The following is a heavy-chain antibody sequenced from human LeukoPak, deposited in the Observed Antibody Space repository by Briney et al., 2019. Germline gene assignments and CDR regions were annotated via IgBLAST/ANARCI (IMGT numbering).Heavy chain of an antibody. CDR3: ARVRGAYAFDY. J-gene: IGHJ4*02. CDR2: ISTSSSYA. CDR1: GFTFSDYY. D-gene: IGHD4-17*01. Sequence: GGSLRLSCAASGFTFSDYYMSWFRQAPGNGLECVSYISTSSSYANYADSVQGRFTISRDNANNSPYLQLNSLRAEDTAVYYCARVRGAYAFDYWGQGTLVTVSS. V-gene: IGHV3-11*05.